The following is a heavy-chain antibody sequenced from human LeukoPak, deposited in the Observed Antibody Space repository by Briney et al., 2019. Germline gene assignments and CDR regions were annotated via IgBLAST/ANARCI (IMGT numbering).Heavy chain of an antibody. CDR1: GFTFNMFW. D-gene: IGHD2-15*01. CDR2: IKEDGSAE. J-gene: IGHJ4*02. Sequence: GGSLRLSCAASGFTFNMFWMSWVRQDPGKGMELGANIKEDGSAENYGYSVKGRFTIPSDNAKNSPYLQMTSLRAEDTAAYYCAKDEGSGTWHYWGQGTLVTVSS. CDR3: AKDEGSGTWHY. V-gene: IGHV3-7*03.